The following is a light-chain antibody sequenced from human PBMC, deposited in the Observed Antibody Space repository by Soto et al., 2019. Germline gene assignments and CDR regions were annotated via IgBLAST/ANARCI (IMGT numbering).Light chain of an antibody. J-gene: IGLJ2*01. CDR1: RSNIGAGYD. Sequence: QSVLTQPPSVSGAPGQRVTISCTGSRSNIGAGYDVHWYQQLPGTAPKLLIDGNTNRPSGIPDRFSGSKSGTSASLAITGIQAEDAADYYCQSYDINLSGVVFGGGTKLTVL. CDR2: GNT. V-gene: IGLV1-40*01. CDR3: QSYDINLSGVV.